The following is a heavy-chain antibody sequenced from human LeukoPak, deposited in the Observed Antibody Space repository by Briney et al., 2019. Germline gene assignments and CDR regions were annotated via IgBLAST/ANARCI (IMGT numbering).Heavy chain of an antibody. CDR2: ISGSGGST. J-gene: IGHJ4*02. Sequence: PGGSLRLSCAASGFTFSSYAMSWVRQAPGKGLGWVSAISGSGGSTYYADSVKGRFTISRDNSKNTLYLQMNSLRAEDTAVYYCAKDLENPTDIVVVPAFDYWGQGTLVTVSS. V-gene: IGHV3-23*01. D-gene: IGHD2-2*01. CDR1: GFTFSSYA. CDR3: AKDLENPTDIVVVPAFDY.